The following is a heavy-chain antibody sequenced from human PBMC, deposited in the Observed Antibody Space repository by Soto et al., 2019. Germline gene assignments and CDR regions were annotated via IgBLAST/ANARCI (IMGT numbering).Heavy chain of an antibody. D-gene: IGHD3-10*01. CDR3: ARVLLWFGAGNAFDI. J-gene: IGHJ3*02. V-gene: IGHV4-34*01. CDR2: INHSGST. Sequence: SETLSLTCAVYGGSFSGYYWSWIRQPPGKGLEWIGEINHSGSTNYNPSLKSRVTISVDTSKNQFSLKLSSVTAADTAVYYCARVLLWFGAGNAFDIWGQGTMVTVSS. CDR1: GGSFSGYY.